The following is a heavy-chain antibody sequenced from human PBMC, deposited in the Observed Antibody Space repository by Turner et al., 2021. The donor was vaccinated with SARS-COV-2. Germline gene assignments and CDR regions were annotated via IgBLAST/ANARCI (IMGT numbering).Heavy chain of an antibody. J-gene: IGHJ4*02. Sequence: LPLHESAPVQVKPSETLSLTCTVSVGSISSSSYYWVWIRHHPGKRLEWIGSIDYSASTYYSTSMKSGVTISGDTSKNQFTLKLSYMTAEDRAGDYCERRRFRSGYSFDYWGQGTLVTVSS. CDR1: VGSISSSSYY. D-gene: IGHD3-3*01. CDR2: IDYSAST. CDR3: ERRRFRSGYSFDY. V-gene: IGHV4-39*01.